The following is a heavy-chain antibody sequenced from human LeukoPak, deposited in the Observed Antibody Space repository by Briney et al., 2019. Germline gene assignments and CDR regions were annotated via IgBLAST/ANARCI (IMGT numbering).Heavy chain of an antibody. CDR2: IYTSGSTRST. CDR3: TRGPQGRDGYTIDY. Sequence: PSETLSLTCTVSGGSIGSNYWSWIRQPAGKGLEWIGRIYTSGSTRSTNYNSSLKSRVTMSVDTSKNQFSLKLSSVTAADTAVYYCTRGPQGRDGYTIDYWGQGTLVTVSS. V-gene: IGHV4-4*07. J-gene: IGHJ4*02. CDR1: GGSIGSNY. D-gene: IGHD5-24*01.